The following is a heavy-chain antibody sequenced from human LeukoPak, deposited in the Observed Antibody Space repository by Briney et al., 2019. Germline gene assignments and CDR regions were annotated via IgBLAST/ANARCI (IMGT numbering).Heavy chain of an antibody. CDR1: GLTVSNNY. D-gene: IGHD3-10*01. J-gene: IGHJ6*03. CDR3: ARVPYGNYHYYYMDV. Sequence: GGSLRLSCTASGLTVSNNYMNWVRQAPGKGLEWVSIIYTGGGTYYADSVKGRFTISRDNSKNTIYLQMNSLRAEDTAVYFCARVPYGNYHYYYMDVWGKGTTVTVSS. CDR2: IYTGGGT. V-gene: IGHV3-53*01.